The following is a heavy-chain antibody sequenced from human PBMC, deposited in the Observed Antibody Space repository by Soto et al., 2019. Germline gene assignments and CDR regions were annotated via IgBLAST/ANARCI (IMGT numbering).Heavy chain of an antibody. CDR3: ARSGYGSGSYYRSTHYYGMDV. Sequence: TLSLTCAVYGGSFSGYYWSWIRQPPGKGLEWIGEINHSGSTNYNPSLKSRVTISVDTSKNQFSLKLSSVTAADTAVYYCARSGYGSGSYYRSTHYYGMDVWGQGTTVTVSS. D-gene: IGHD3-10*01. CDR1: GGSFSGYY. V-gene: IGHV4-34*01. J-gene: IGHJ6*02. CDR2: INHSGST.